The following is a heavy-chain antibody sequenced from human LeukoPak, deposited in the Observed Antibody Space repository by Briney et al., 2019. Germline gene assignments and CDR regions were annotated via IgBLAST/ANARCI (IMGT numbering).Heavy chain of an antibody. CDR2: ISGTAFST. CDR1: GFTFSSYG. J-gene: IGHJ3*02. Sequence: GGSLRLSCAASGFTFSSYGMSWVRQAPGKGLEWVSIISGTAFSTYYADSVRGRFTISRDNSKNTLYLQMNSLRAEDTAVYYCARDADTAMATNAFDIWGRGTMVTVSS. CDR3: ARDADTAMATNAFDI. D-gene: IGHD5-18*01. V-gene: IGHV3-23*01.